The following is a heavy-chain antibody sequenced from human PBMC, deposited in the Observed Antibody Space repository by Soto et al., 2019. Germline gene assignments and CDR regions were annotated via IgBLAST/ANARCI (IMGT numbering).Heavy chain of an antibody. Sequence: ASVKVSCKASGYTFTSYDIKWVRQATGQGLDWMGWMNPNRGNTRYAQKFQGRVTMTRNTSISTAYMELSSLRSEDTAVYYCARGVSIPLGQWHQGDLFDPWGQGTQVTVSS. CDR1: GYTFTSYD. J-gene: IGHJ5*02. CDR3: ARGVSIPLGQWHQGDLFDP. D-gene: IGHD6-19*01. CDR2: MNPNRGNT. V-gene: IGHV1-8*01.